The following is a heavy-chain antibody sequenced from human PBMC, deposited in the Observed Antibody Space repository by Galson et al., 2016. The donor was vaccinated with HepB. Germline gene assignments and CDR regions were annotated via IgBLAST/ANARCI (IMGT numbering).Heavy chain of an antibody. D-gene: IGHD3-10*01. J-gene: IGHJ5*02. V-gene: IGHV6-1*01. CDR3: GRGVQGPSGFWFDP. CDR2: TYYRSKWYN. Sequence: CAISGDSVSSNSAAWNWIRQSPSRGLEWLGRTYYRSKWYNDYAVSVKSRISVNPDTSKNQFSLRLRSVTSEDTAVYYCGRGVQGPSGFWFDPWGQGILVTVSS. CDR1: GDSVSSNSAA.